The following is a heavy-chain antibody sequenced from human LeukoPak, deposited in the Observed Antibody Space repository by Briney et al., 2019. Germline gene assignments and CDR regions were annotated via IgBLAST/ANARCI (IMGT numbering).Heavy chain of an antibody. V-gene: IGHV1-46*01. CDR2: INPSGGST. Sequence: ALVKVSFTASGYTFTNYYIHWVRQAPGQGLEWMGIINPSGGSTSYAQKFQDRITMTRDTSTSIVYMNLSSLRSEDTAVYYCARGGSSLPFDYWGQGTLVTVSS. CDR1: GYTFTNYY. D-gene: IGHD2-15*01. J-gene: IGHJ4*02. CDR3: ARGGSSLPFDY.